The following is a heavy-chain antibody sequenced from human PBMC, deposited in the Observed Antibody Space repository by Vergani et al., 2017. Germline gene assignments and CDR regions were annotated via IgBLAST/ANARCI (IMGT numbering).Heavy chain of an antibody. Sequence: EVQLLESGGGLVQPGGSLRLSCAASGFTFSSCAMSWVRQAPGKGLEWVSAISGSGGSTYYADSVKGRFTISRDNSKNTLYLQMNSLRAEDTAVYYCAKGITMIVVVRAPQGDYWGQGTLVTVSS. CDR3: AKGITMIVVVRAPQGDY. D-gene: IGHD3-22*01. J-gene: IGHJ4*02. V-gene: IGHV3-23*01. CDR1: GFTFSSCA. CDR2: ISGSGGST.